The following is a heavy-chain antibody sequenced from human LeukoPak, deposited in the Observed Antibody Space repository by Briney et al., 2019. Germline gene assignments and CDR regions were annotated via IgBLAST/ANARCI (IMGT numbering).Heavy chain of an antibody. J-gene: IGHJ5*02. Sequence: ASVKVSCKASGYTFTSYDINWVRQATGQGLEWMGWMNPNSGNTGYAQKFQGRVTITRNTSISTAYMELSSLRSEDTAVYYCARGMGSNNWNYGGVDPWGQGTLVTVSS. CDR3: ARGMGSNNWNYGGVDP. CDR1: GYTFTSYD. V-gene: IGHV1-8*03. D-gene: IGHD1-7*01. CDR2: MNPNSGNT.